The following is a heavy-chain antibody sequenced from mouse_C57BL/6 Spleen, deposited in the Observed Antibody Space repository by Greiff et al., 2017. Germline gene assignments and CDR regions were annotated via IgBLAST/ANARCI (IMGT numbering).Heavy chain of an antibody. CDR3: APHYYGSSPWCAY. CDR2: INPSSGYT. V-gene: IGHV1-7*01. Sequence: VQLQQSGAELAKPGASVKLSCKASGYTFTSYWMHWVKQRPGQGLEWIGYINPSSGYTKYNQKFKDKATLTADKSSSTAYMQLSSLTYEDSAVYYGAPHYYGSSPWCAYWGQGTLVTVSA. J-gene: IGHJ3*01. D-gene: IGHD1-1*01. CDR1: GYTFTSYW.